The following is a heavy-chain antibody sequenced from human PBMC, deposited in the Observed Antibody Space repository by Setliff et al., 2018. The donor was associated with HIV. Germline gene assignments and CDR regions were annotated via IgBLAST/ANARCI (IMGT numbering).Heavy chain of an antibody. CDR1: GFTFSNYG. CDR2: IWYDGSNK. V-gene: IGHV3-30*02. J-gene: IGHJ6*03. Sequence: GGSLRLSCAASGFTFSNYGMHWVRQAPGKGLEWVAAIWYDGSNKCYADSAKGRFTISRDNFKNTLFLEVNTLRAEDTAVYYCAKVHRGYSGRYYHYHIDVWGKGTTVTVSS. CDR3: AKVHRGYSGRYYHYHIDV. D-gene: IGHD5-12*01.